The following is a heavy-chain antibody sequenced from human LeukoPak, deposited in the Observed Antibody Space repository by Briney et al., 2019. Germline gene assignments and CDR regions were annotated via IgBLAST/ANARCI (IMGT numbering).Heavy chain of an antibody. CDR3: ARGSIAARYYYYFMDV. D-gene: IGHD6-6*01. Sequence: GGSLRLSCAASGFTFSTYWMTWVRQAPGKGLEWVANIKQDGSEKYYVDSVKGRFTISRDNAKNSLYLQMDSLRAEDTAVYYCARGSIAARYYYYFMDVWGKGTTVTVSS. J-gene: IGHJ6*03. V-gene: IGHV3-7*01. CDR2: IKQDGSEK. CDR1: GFTFSTYW.